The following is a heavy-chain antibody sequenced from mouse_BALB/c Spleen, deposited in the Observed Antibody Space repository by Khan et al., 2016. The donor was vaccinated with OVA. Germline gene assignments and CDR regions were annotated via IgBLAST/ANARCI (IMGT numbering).Heavy chain of an antibody. V-gene: IGHV9-3-1*01. CDR2: INTYTGEP. CDR1: GYTFTNYG. J-gene: IGHJ4*01. D-gene: IGHD2-10*01. Sequence: QIQLVQSGPELKKPGETVKISCKASGYTFTNYGMNWVKQSPGKALKWMGWINTYTGEPTYADDFKGRFAFSLDTSANTAYLQINNLKNEDTATYFCARPPYFSYTLDHWGQGTSVTGSA. CDR3: ARPPYFSYTLDH.